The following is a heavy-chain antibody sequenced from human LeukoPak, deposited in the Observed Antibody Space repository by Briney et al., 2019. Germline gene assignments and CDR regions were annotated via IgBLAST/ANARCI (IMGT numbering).Heavy chain of an antibody. Sequence: GESLKISCKGSGYSFTSYGISWVRQAPGQGLEWMGWISAYNGNTNYAQKLQGRVTMTTDTSTSTAYMELSSLRSEDTAVYYCATTHTIFGVVTKFDYWGQGTLVTVSS. CDR3: ATTHTIFGVVTKFDY. J-gene: IGHJ4*02. CDR1: GYSFTSYG. CDR2: ISAYNGNT. V-gene: IGHV1-18*01. D-gene: IGHD3-3*01.